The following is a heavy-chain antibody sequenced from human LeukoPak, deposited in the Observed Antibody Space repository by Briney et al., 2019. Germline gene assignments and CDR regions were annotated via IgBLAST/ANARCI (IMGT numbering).Heavy chain of an antibody. J-gene: IGHJ4*02. CDR2: IYYSGST. Sequence: PSETLSLTCTVSGGSISSYYWSWIRQPPGKGLEWIGYIYYSGSTNYNPSLKSRVTISVDTSKNQFSLKLSSVTAADTAVYYCARVNLRFLEYYFDYWGQGTLVTVSS. V-gene: IGHV4-59*01. CDR3: ARVNLRFLEYYFDY. D-gene: IGHD3-3*01. CDR1: GGSISSYY.